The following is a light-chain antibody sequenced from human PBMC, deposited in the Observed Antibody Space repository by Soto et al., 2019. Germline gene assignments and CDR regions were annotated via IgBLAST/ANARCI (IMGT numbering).Light chain of an antibody. CDR2: DAS. CDR1: QDISNY. V-gene: IGKV1-33*01. J-gene: IGKJ4*01. CDR3: KQYDNLLRT. Sequence: DIQMTQSPSSLSASVGDRVTITCQASQDISNYLNWYQQKPGKAPKLLIYDASNLETGVPSRFSGSGSGTDVTFTISSLQPEDIATYYCKQYDNLLRTFGGGTKVEIK.